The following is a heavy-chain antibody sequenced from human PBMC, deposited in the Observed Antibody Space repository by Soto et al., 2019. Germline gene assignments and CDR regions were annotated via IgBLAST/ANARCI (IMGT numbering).Heavy chain of an antibody. V-gene: IGHV2-70*01. CDR1: GFSLSTSGMC. D-gene: IGHD6-19*01. CDR2: IDWDDDK. Sequence: SGPTLVNPTETLTLTCTFSGFSLSTSGMCVSWIRQPPGKALEWLALIDWDDDKYYSTSLKTRLTISKDTSKNQVVLTMTNMDPVDTATYYCARIRNTRGSGWYYFDYWGQGTLVTVSS. J-gene: IGHJ4*02. CDR3: ARIRNTRGSGWYYFDY.